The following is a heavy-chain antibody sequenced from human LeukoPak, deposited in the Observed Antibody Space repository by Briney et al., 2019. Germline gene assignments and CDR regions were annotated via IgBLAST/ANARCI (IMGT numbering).Heavy chain of an antibody. D-gene: IGHD1-26*01. Sequence: SETLSLTCTVSGGSISSSSFYWDWIRQPPGKGLEWIGTIFYSGSTYYNPSLKSRITISVDTSKNQFSLKLNSVTAADTAVYYCARHGHLGGSSYFDSWGQGTLVTVSS. CDR1: GGSISSSSFY. CDR3: ARHGHLGGSSYFDS. CDR2: IFYSGST. J-gene: IGHJ4*02. V-gene: IGHV4-39*01.